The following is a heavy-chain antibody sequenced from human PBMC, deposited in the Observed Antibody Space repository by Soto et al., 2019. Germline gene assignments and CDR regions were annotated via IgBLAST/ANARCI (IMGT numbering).Heavy chain of an antibody. Sequence: GGSLRLSCAASGFSFSSYWMSWVRQAPGRGLEWVANINQDATRQSYVDSVEGQFSISRDNAKNSLYLQMNSLRVEDTAVYYCAKVGLFDGNKPITFEFWGQGTLVTVSS. V-gene: IGHV3-7*03. D-gene: IGHD3-10*01. CDR2: INQDATRQ. CDR1: GFSFSSYW. CDR3: AKVGLFDGNKPITFEF. J-gene: IGHJ4*02.